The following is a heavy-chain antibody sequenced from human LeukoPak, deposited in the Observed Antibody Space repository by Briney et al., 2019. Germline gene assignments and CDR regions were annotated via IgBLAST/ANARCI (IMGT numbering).Heavy chain of an antibody. CDR3: ARRRIFDY. CDR1: GFTFSDYY. Sequence: GSLRLSCAASGFTFSDYYMSWIRQPPGKGLEWIGEINHSGSTNYNPSLKSRVTISVDTSKNQFSLKLSSVTAADTAVYYCARRRIFDYWGQGTLVTVSS. CDR2: INHSGST. V-gene: IGHV4-34*01. J-gene: IGHJ4*02.